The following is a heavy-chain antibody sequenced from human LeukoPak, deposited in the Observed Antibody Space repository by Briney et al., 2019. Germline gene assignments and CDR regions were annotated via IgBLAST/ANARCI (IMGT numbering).Heavy chain of an antibody. D-gene: IGHD3-22*01. CDR3: ATGYYYDSSGFFGY. V-gene: IGHV4-59*01. J-gene: IGHJ4*03. Sequence: PSETLSLTCNVSGGSITTYDWSWIRKPPGKGLEWIGYIYYSGSTNYNPSLKSRVTISVDTYKSQFSLNLSSVTAADTAVYFCATGYYYDSSGFFGYWGQGTLVTVPS. CDR1: GGSITTYD. CDR2: IYYSGST.